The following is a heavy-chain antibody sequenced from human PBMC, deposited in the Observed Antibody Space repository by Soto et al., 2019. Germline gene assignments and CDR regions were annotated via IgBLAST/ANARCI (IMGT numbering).Heavy chain of an antibody. D-gene: IGHD2-15*01. J-gene: IGHJ4*02. CDR2: ISAYNGNT. CDR3: ARDPGYCSGGSCRDFDY. Sequence: ASVKVSCXASGYTFTSYGISWVRQAPGQGLEWMGWISAYNGNTNYAQKLQGRVTMTTDTSTSTAYMELRSLRSDDTAVYYCARDPGYCSGGSCRDFDYWGQGTLVTVSS. CDR1: GYTFTSYG. V-gene: IGHV1-18*01.